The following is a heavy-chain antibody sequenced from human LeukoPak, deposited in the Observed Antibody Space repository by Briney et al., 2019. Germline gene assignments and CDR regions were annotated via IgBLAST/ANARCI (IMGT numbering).Heavy chain of an antibody. CDR2: IYYSGST. CDR3: ARLVGRLDY. CDR1: GGSISSYY. D-gene: IGHD2-2*01. J-gene: IGHJ4*02. V-gene: IGHV4-59*01. Sequence: PSETLSLTCTVSGGSISSYYWSWIRQPPGKGLEWIGYIYYSGSTNYNPSLKSRVTISVDTPKNQFSLKLSSVTAADTAVYYCARLVGRLDYWGQGTLVTVSS.